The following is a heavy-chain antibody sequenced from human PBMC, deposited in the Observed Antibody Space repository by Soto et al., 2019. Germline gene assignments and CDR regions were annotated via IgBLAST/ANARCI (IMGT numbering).Heavy chain of an antibody. CDR3: AKDHINCGGDCYSASLFDY. V-gene: IGHV3-23*01. CDR2: ISGSGGST. J-gene: IGHJ4*02. CDR1: GFTFSSYA. D-gene: IGHD2-21*02. Sequence: GSLRLSCAASGFTFSSYAMSWVRQAPVKGLEWVSAISGSGGSTYYADSVKGRFTISRDNSKNTLYLQMNSLRAEDTAVYYCAKDHINCGGDCYSASLFDYWGQGTLVTVSS.